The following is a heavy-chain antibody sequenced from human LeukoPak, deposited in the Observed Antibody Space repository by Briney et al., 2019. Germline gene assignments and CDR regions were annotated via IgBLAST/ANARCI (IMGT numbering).Heavy chain of an antibody. D-gene: IGHD6-13*01. Sequence: PGGSLRLSCAASGFTLDDYAMNWVRQAPGKGLEWVSLISGDGGSTYYADSVKGRFTISRDNSKNSLYLQMNSLRTEDTALYYCAKSVEGLGAAGYNWFDPWGQGTLVTVSS. CDR1: GFTLDDYA. J-gene: IGHJ5*02. CDR2: ISGDGGST. V-gene: IGHV3-43*02. CDR3: AKSVEGLGAAGYNWFDP.